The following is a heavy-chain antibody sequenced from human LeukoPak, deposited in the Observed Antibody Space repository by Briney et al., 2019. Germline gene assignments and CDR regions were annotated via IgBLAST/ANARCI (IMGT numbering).Heavy chain of an antibody. CDR1: GGSFSGYF. J-gene: IGHJ4*02. V-gene: IGHV4-34*01. D-gene: IGHD3-10*01. Sequence: SETLSLTCAVYGGSFSGYFWSWIRQPPGKGLEWIGEINHSGSTNYNPSLKSRVTISVDTSKNQFSLKLSSVTAADTAVYYCASRANGSGSHYWGQGTLVTVSS. CDR3: ASRANGSGSHY. CDR2: INHSGST.